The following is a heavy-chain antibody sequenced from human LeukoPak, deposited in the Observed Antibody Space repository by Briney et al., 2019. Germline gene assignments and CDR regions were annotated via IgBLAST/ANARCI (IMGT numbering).Heavy chain of an antibody. Sequence: PSETLSLTCAVYGGSFSGYYWSWIRQPPGKGLEWIGEINHSGSTNYNPSLKSRVTISVDTSKNQFSLKLSSVTPEDTAIYYCARAIGGDYVLSNWFDPWGQGTLVTVSS. CDR3: ARAIGGDYVLSNWFDP. V-gene: IGHV4-34*01. CDR1: GGSFSGYY. D-gene: IGHD2-21*02. CDR2: INHSGST. J-gene: IGHJ5*02.